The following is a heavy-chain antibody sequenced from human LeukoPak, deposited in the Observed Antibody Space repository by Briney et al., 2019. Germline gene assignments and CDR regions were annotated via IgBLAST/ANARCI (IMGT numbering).Heavy chain of an antibody. D-gene: IGHD3-9*01. V-gene: IGHV4-4*02. CDR1: GDSISSETW. J-gene: IGHJ5*02. Sequence: KPSGTLSLTCAVSGDSISSETWWHWVRQPPGKGLEWIGEIYHNGRAIYTSSLESRVTISVDKSNNQFFLKLSSVTAADAAVYYCARQSVDILTLNWFDPWGQGTLVTVSS. CDR3: ARQSVDILTLNWFDP. CDR2: IYHNGRA.